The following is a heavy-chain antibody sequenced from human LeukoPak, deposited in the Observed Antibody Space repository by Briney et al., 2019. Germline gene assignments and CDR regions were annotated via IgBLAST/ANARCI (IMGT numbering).Heavy chain of an antibody. CDR3: ARAASSGWSRRLIDY. D-gene: IGHD6-19*01. CDR1: GFTFSSYD. J-gene: IGHJ4*02. V-gene: IGHV3-13*01. CDR2: IGTAGDT. Sequence: GGSLRLSCAASGFTFSSYDMHWVRHATGKGLEWVSVIGTAGDTYYPGSVKGRFTISRENAKNSLYLQMNSLRAGDTAVYHCARAASSGWSRRLIDYWGQGTLVTVSS.